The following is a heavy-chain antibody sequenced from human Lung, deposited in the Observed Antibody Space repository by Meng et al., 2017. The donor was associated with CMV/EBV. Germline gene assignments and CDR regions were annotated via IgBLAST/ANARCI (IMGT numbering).Heavy chain of an antibody. CDR1: GFTFSRYW. Sequence: ESLKISCAASGFTFSRYWMGWVRQVPGKGLEWVANIKQDGSEKYYVDSVKGRFTIARDNAKNSLYLQMNSLRADDTAVYYCVKGGTQDLDYWGQRTLVTVSS. CDR2: IKQDGSEK. D-gene: IGHD1-26*01. J-gene: IGHJ4*02. V-gene: IGHV3-7*01. CDR3: VKGGTQDLDY.